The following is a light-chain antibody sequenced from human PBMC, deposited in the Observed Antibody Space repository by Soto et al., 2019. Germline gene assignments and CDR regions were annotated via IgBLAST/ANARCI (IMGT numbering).Light chain of an antibody. V-gene: IGLV2-14*03. CDR1: SSDVGGYNY. Sequence: QSALTQSASVSGSPGQSVTISCTGTSSDVGGYNYVSWYQQHPGKVPKLMIYDVSDRPSGVSNRFSGSKSGNTASLTISGLQAEDEADYYCSSFTGSTSYVFGSGTKVTVL. CDR2: DVS. CDR3: SSFTGSTSYV. J-gene: IGLJ1*01.